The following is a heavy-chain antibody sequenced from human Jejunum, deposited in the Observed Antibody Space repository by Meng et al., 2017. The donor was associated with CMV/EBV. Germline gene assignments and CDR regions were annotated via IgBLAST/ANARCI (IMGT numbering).Heavy chain of an antibody. Sequence: SCTASGYTFTAYWTHWVRQAPGQGLEWMGRIHPNAGSIDYARKFQGRVTMTRDTSISTVYMDLSSLTSDDTAVYYCTRNYSGNWAIDYWGQGTLVTVSS. J-gene: IGHJ4*02. CDR3: TRNYSGNWAIDY. CDR1: GYTFTAYW. D-gene: IGHD4-23*01. CDR2: IHPNAGSI. V-gene: IGHV1-2*06.